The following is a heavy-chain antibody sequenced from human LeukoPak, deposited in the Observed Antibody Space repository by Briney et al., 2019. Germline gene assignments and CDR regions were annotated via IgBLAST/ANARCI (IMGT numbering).Heavy chain of an antibody. D-gene: IGHD2-2*02. J-gene: IGHJ6*02. CDR1: GYTFTSYG. V-gene: IGHV1-18*01. CDR3: ARVECGPAAIISRVCRPNYYYDMDV. CDR2: ISAYNGNT. Sequence: ASVKVSCKASGYTFTSYGMSWMRQAPGQGLEWMGWISAYNGNTNYAQQLQGRVTMTTDTSTGTAYMELRSLRSDDTAVYYCARVECGPAAIISRVCRPNYYYDMDVWGQGTTVTVSS.